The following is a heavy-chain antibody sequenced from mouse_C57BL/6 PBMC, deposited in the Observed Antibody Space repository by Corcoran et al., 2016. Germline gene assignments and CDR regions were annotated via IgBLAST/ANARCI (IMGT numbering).Heavy chain of an antibody. CDR3: ALLITTVVEAMDY. Sequence: QVQLQQSGPELVKPGASVKISYKASGYTFTDYYINWVKQRPGQGLEWIGWIFPGSGSTYYNEKFKGKATLTVDKSSSTAYMLLSSLTSEDSAVYFCALLITTVVEAMDYWGQGTSVTVSS. CDR1: GYTFTDYY. J-gene: IGHJ4*01. V-gene: IGHV1-75*01. D-gene: IGHD1-1*01. CDR2: IFPGSGST.